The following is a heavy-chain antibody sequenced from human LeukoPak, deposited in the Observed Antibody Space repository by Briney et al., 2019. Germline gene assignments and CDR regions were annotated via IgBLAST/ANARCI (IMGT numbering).Heavy chain of an antibody. V-gene: IGHV3-13*01. J-gene: IGHJ4*02. CDR3: TRAVGATNLGFDY. CDR2: IGTAGDT. CDR1: GFTFSSYD. D-gene: IGHD1-26*01. Sequence: GGSLRLSCAASGFTFSSYDMHWVRQATGKGLEGVSAIGTAGDTYYADSVKGRSTIYRENAKNSLFLQVNSLRVGDTAVYYCTRAVGATNLGFDYWGQGTLVTVSS.